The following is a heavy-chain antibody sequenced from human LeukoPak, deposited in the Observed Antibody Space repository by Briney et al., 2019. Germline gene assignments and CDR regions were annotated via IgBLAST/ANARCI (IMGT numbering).Heavy chain of an antibody. V-gene: IGHV4-59*01. D-gene: IGHD3-22*01. CDR2: IYYSGST. CDR3: ARESSSGYRADAFDI. CDR1: GGSISSYY. J-gene: IGHJ3*02. Sequence: PSETLSLTCTVSGGSISSYYCSWIRQPPGKGLEWIGYIYYSGSTNYNPSLKSRVTISVDTSKNQFSLKLSSVTAADTAVYYCARESSSGYRADAFDIWGQGTMVTVSS.